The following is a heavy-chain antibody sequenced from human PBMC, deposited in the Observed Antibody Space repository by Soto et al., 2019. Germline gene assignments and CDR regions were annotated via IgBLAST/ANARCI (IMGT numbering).Heavy chain of an antibody. CDR3: ARLQVVVQTLYYYYGMDV. CDR2: IIPIFGTA. Sequence: SVKVSCKASGGTFSSYAISWVRQAPGQGLEWMGGIIPIFGTANYAQKFQGRVTITADESTSTAYMELSSLRSEDTAVYYCARLQVVVQTLYYYYGMDVWSQGTTVTVSS. D-gene: IGHD3-22*01. CDR1: GGTFSSYA. J-gene: IGHJ6*02. V-gene: IGHV1-69*13.